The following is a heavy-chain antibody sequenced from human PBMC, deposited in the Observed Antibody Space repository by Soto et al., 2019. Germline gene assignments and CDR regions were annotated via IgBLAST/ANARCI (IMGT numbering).Heavy chain of an antibody. Sequence: EASVKVSCKASGSTSSNYAFSWVRQAPGQGLEWMGGIIPVFNTVNYAQKFQGRLTITADDSTNTAYMELSSLRSGDTAVYYCASWNYYVSSGYFYYWGHGTLVTVS. CDR3: ASWNYYVSSGYFYY. CDR2: IIPVFNTV. D-gene: IGHD3-22*01. CDR1: GSTSSNYA. J-gene: IGHJ4*01. V-gene: IGHV1-69*13.